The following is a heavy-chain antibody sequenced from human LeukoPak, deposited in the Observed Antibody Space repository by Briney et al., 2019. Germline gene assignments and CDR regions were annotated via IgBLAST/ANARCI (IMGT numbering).Heavy chain of an antibody. Sequence: PSKTLSLTCTVSGGSMTTHHWNWIRQTPGKGLEWIGYVFDSGRTKENPSLKSRVTLSADTSKNQLSLRLSSVTAADTAVYYCTTIKRGNIFGYFDFWGQGILVTVSS. J-gene: IGHJ4*02. V-gene: IGHV4-59*11. CDR3: TTIKRGNIFGYFDF. CDR2: VFDSGRT. CDR1: GGSMTTHH. D-gene: IGHD5-18*01.